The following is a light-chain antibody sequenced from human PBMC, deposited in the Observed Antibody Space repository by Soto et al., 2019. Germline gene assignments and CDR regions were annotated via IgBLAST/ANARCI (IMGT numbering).Light chain of an antibody. CDR3: QQFDSLPLT. CDR1: QGISNY. Sequence: DIQMTQFPSSLSPSVGDRVTITCQASQGISNYLNWYHQKPGKAPKVLIYDASNLEAGVPSRFSGSGSWTDFTFTISSLQPEDVRIYYCQQFDSLPLTFGGGTKVEIK. J-gene: IGKJ4*01. CDR2: DAS. V-gene: IGKV1-33*01.